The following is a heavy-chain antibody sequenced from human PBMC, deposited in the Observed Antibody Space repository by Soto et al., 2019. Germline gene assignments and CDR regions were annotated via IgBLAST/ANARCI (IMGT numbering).Heavy chain of an antibody. CDR2: ISSSGSTI. Sequence: GGSLRLSCAASGFTFSDYYMSWIHQAPGKGLEWVSYISSSGSTIYYADSVKGRFTISRDNAKDSLYLQMNSLRAEDTAVYYCARDKMTTVTPFDYWGQGTLVTVSS. CDR3: ARDKMTTVTPFDY. J-gene: IGHJ4*02. V-gene: IGHV3-11*01. CDR1: GFTFSDYY. D-gene: IGHD4-17*01.